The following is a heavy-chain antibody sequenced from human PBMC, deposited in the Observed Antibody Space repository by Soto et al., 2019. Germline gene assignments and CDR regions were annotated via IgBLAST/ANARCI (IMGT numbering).Heavy chain of an antibody. D-gene: IGHD3-16*01. CDR1: GGSFSGYY. V-gene: IGHV4-34*01. Sequence: SETLSLTCAVYGGSFSGYYWSWIRQPPGKGLEWIGEINHSGSTNYNPSLKSRVTISVDTSKNQFSLKLSSVTAADTAVYYCARTRMLLPLINKYYFDYWGQGTLVTVSS. CDR3: ARTRMLLPLINKYYFDY. J-gene: IGHJ4*02. CDR2: INHSGST.